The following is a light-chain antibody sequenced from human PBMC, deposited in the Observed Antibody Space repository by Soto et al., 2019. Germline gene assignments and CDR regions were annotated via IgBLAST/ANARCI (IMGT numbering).Light chain of an antibody. V-gene: IGLV2-14*03. CDR2: NVY. J-gene: IGLJ1*01. Sequence: QSALTQPASVSGSPGQSITISCTGISSDVGAYNFVSWHQQHPGKAPKLMIYNVYDRPSGISYRFSGSKSGNTASLTISGLQGEDEADYYCSAYTVSRTYVFGTGTKVTV. CDR3: SAYTVSRTYV. CDR1: SSDVGAYNF.